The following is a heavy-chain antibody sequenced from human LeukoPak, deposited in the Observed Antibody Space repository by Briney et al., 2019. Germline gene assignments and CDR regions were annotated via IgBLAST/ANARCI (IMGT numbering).Heavy chain of an antibody. J-gene: IGHJ3*02. CDR2: IYSGGST. CDR3: ARGRSITILRGAAISDGFDI. Sequence: PGGSLRLSCAASGFTVSSNYMSWVRQAPGKGLEWVSVIYSGGSTYYADSVKGRFTISRDNSKNTLYLQMNSLRAEDTAVYYCARGRSITILRGAAISDGFDIWGQGTKVTVS. CDR1: GFTVSSNY. D-gene: IGHD3-10*01. V-gene: IGHV3-53*01.